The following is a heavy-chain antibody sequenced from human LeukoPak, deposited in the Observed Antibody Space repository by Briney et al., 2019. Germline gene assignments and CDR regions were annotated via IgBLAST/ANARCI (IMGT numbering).Heavy chain of an antibody. Sequence: GGSLRLSCAPSGFTFSNVWMNWVRQAPGRGLEWVSSISSSGGTRYHADSVKGRFTSSRDNSKNSLYLQMNSLRAEDTAIYYCASGAQSDYWGQGTLVTVSS. V-gene: IGHV3-48*03. CDR1: GFTFSNVW. J-gene: IGHJ4*02. CDR2: ISSSGGTR. CDR3: ASGAQSDY. D-gene: IGHD1-26*01.